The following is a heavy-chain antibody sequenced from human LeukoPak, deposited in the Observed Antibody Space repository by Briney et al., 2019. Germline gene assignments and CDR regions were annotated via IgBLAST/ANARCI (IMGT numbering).Heavy chain of an antibody. CDR3: ARASYYYDSSEDFDY. Sequence: GGSLRLSCAASGFTFSSYSMNWVRQAPGKGLEWVSYISSSSSTIYYADSVKGRFTISRDNAKNSLYLQMNSLRAEDTAVYYCARASYYYDSSEDFDYWGQGTPVTVSS. CDR2: ISSSSSTI. CDR1: GFTFSSYS. D-gene: IGHD3-22*01. V-gene: IGHV3-48*01. J-gene: IGHJ4*02.